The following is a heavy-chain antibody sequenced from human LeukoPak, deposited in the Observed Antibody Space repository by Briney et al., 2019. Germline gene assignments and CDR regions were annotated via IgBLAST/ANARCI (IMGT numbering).Heavy chain of an antibody. J-gene: IGHJ6*03. V-gene: IGHV1-69*06. D-gene: IGHD6-19*01. CDR1: GGTFSSYA. CDR3: ARGSSIAVAGNGDTYMDV. Sequence: SVKVSCKASGGTFSSYAISWVRQAPGQGLEWTGGIIPIFGTANYAQKFQGRVTITADKSTSTAYMELSSLRSEDTAVYYCARGSSIAVAGNGDTYMDVWGKGTTVTVSS. CDR2: IIPIFGTA.